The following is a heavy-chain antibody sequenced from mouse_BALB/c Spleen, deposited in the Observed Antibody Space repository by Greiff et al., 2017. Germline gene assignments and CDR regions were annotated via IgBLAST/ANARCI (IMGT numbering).Heavy chain of an antibody. CDR2: ISSGGSYT. V-gene: IGHV5-9-4*01. Sequence: EVNVVESGGGLVKPGGSLKLSCAASGFTFSSYAMSWVRQSPEKRLEWVAEISSGGSYTYDPDTVTGRFTISRDNAKYTLYLEMSSLRSKDTVMYYCARGYEEPIAYWGQGTLVTVSA. CDR1: GFTFSSYA. J-gene: IGHJ3*01. CDR3: ARGYEEPIAY. D-gene: IGHD2-14*01.